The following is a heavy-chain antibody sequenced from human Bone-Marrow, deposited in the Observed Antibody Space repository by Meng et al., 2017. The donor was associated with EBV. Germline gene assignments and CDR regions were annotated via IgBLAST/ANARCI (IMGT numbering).Heavy chain of an antibody. CDR2: IIPILGTS. CDR3: ARAGGCSTTSCPSGYFDP. Sequence: QVRLVQAWAGVKKPGSLVKVSCKASGGTFGSYVISWVRQAPGQGLEWMGGIIPILGTSTRAQKFQGRLTITADKVTDTAYMELSSLRSEDTAVYYCARAGGCSTTSCPSGYFDPWGQGTLVTVSS. V-gene: IGHV1-69*06. CDR1: GGTFGSYV. J-gene: IGHJ5*02. D-gene: IGHD2-2*01.